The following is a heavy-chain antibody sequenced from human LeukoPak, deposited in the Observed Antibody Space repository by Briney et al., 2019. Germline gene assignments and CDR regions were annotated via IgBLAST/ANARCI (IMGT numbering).Heavy chain of an antibody. D-gene: IGHD3-22*01. Sequence: ASLLLSCVSSGFIFSNAWMSWVRPAPGKGLEWVGRIKRRSDGVTTGYAERVKGIFTISRDNSKNTLYLQMNSLKTEDTAVYYGTSGAMLVPWGQGTLGTVSS. CDR2: IKRRSDGVTT. CDR3: TSGAMLVP. CDR1: GFIFSNAW. J-gene: IGHJ5*02. V-gene: IGHV3-15*01.